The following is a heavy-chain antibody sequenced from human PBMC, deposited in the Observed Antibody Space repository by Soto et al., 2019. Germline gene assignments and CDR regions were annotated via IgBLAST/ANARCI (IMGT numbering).Heavy chain of an antibody. D-gene: IGHD6-19*01. Sequence: EVQLVESGGGLVQPGGSLRLTCVASEFPFSICSMNWVRQAPGKGLEWSSYITSDTNTIKYADSVKGRFTISRDNAKNLVYLQMNSLRDEDTAVYFCARSVEGHFDYWGQGTVVTVSS. CDR3: ARSVEGHFDY. CDR1: EFPFSICS. V-gene: IGHV3-48*02. J-gene: IGHJ4*02. CDR2: ITSDTNTI.